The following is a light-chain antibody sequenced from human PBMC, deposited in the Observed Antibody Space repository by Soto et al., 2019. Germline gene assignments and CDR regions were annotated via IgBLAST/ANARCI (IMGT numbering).Light chain of an antibody. V-gene: IGKV1-39*01. CDR3: QQRHSTPLP. CDR1: QSISSY. CDR2: AAS. Sequence: DIHITHSPSSLSASVLYRLTITCLAGQSISSYLNWYQQKPGKAPKLLIYAASSLQSGVPSRFTGSGSGTDFTLTISSPQPDDFAPYYSQQRHSTPLPFGQGTRLEIK. J-gene: IGKJ5*01.